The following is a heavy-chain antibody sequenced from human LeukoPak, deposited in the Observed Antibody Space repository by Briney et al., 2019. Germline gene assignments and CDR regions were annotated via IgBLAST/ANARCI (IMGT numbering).Heavy chain of an antibody. J-gene: IGHJ4*02. D-gene: IGHD5-18*01. CDR2: IYTGGNT. CDR3: AREETSDTAMVGYFDY. CDR1: GFTVITTY. V-gene: IGHV3-53*01. Sequence: GGSLRLSCSASGFTVITTYMSWVRQAPGKGLECVSVIYTGGNTYYADSVKGRFTISRDNAKNSLYLQMNSLRAEDTAVYYCAREETSDTAMVGYFDYWGQGTLVTVSS.